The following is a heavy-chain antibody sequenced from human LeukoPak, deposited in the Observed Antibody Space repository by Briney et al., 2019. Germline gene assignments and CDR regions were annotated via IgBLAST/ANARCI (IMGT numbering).Heavy chain of an antibody. CDR1: GGSMSTYY. D-gene: IGHD1-14*01. J-gene: IGHJ4*02. V-gene: IGHV4-59*01. Sequence: SSETLSLTCTVSGGSMSTYYWTWIRQPPGKGLEWIGFIYYTGSTNYNPSLKSRVTISEDTSKNQFSLKLSSVTAADTAVYYCAGMRITTPTVRTLDYWGQGTLVTVSS. CDR3: AGMRITTPTVRTLDY. CDR2: IYYTGST.